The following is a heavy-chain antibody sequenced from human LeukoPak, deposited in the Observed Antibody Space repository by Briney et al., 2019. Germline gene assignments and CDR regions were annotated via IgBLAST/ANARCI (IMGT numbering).Heavy chain of an antibody. CDR1: GYIFTQYG. D-gene: IGHD3/OR15-3a*01. CDR2: ISTYTGDT. V-gene: IGHV1-18*01. J-gene: IGHJ6*03. CDR3: ARRTGYNYYYMDV. Sequence: ASVKVSCKASGYIFTQYGISWVRQAPGQGLEWMASISTYTGDTNNAQNFQGRVTMTTDTFTSTAYMDLRGLRSDDTAVYYCARRTGYNYYYMDVWGQGTTVTVSS.